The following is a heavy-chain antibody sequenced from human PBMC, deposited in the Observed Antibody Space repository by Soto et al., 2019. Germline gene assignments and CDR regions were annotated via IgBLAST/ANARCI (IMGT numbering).Heavy chain of an antibody. J-gene: IGHJ5*02. Sequence: QVQLVQSGAEVKKPGASVKVSCKASGYTFTSYDINWVRQATGQGLEWMGWMNPNSGNTGYAQKFQGRVTMTRNTYISTAYMELSSLRSEDTAVYYCARVEGDCSSTSCYSGGWFDPWGQGTLVTVSS. CDR3: ARVEGDCSSTSCYSGGWFDP. V-gene: IGHV1-8*01. CDR1: GYTFTSYD. CDR2: MNPNSGNT. D-gene: IGHD2-2*01.